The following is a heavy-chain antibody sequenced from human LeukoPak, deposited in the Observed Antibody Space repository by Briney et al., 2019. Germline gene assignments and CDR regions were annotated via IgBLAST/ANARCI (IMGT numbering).Heavy chain of an antibody. J-gene: IGHJ4*02. CDR1: GGSISSYY. CDR3: ASSSHYYDSSGYGY. V-gene: IGHV4-4*07. CDR2: IYTSGST. Sequence: SETLSLTCTVSGGSISSYYWSWIRQPAGKGLEWIGRIYTSGSTNYNPSLKSRVTMSVDTSKNQFSLKLSSVTAADTAVYYCASSSHYYDSSGYGYWGQGTLVTVSS. D-gene: IGHD3-22*01.